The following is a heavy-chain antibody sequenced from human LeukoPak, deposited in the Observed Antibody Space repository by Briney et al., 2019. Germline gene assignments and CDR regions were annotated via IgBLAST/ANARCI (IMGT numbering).Heavy chain of an antibody. Sequence: GESLKISCKGSGYSFTNYCIGWVRQMPGRGLEWLGIIYPGDSDTRYSPSFQGQVTISADKSISTAYLQWSSLKASDTAMYYCARRAPSDEYFQHWGQGTLVTVSS. CDR1: GYSFTNYC. CDR3: ARRAPSDEYFQH. J-gene: IGHJ1*01. V-gene: IGHV5-51*01. CDR2: IYPGDSDT.